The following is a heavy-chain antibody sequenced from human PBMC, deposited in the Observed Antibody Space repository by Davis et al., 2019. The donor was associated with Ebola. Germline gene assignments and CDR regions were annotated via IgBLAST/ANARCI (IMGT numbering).Heavy chain of an antibody. CDR1: GFSVSDNY. D-gene: IGHD3-10*02. J-gene: IGHJ4*02. V-gene: IGHV3-53*01. Sequence: GESLKISCAASGFSVSDNYMSWVRQAPGKGPEWVSVIYRGGSTYYADTVRGRFTISRDTSKNMLELQMDSLRAEDTAVYYCARDSGIFGDYYFDSWGQGTLVTVSS. CDR2: IYRGGST. CDR3: ARDSGIFGDYYFDS.